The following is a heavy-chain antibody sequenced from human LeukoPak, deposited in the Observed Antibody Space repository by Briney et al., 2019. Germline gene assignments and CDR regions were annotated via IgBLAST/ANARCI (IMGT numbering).Heavy chain of an antibody. CDR1: GYTFTQYG. CDR2: ISAYNGNT. D-gene: IGHD5-12*01. V-gene: IGHV1-18*01. J-gene: IGHJ4*02. CDR3: ARVSLDIVATTPDY. Sequence: GASVKVSCKASGYTFTQYGISWVRQAPGQGLEWMGWISAYNGNTNYAQKLQGRVTMTTDTSTSTAYMELRSLRSDDTAVYYCARVSLDIVATTPDYWGQGTLVTVSS.